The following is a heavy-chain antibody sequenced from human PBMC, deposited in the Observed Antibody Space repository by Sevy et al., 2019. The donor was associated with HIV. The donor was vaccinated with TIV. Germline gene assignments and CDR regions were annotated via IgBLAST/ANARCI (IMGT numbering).Heavy chain of an antibody. CDR3: ARAPRGVRGVRWFDP. D-gene: IGHD3-10*01. Sequence: SQTLSHTCAVYGGSFSGYYWSWIRQPPGKGLEWIGEINHSGSTNYNPSLKSRVTISVDTSKNQFSLKLSSVTAADTAVYYCARAPRGVRGVRWFDPWGQGTLVTVSS. J-gene: IGHJ5*02. V-gene: IGHV4-34*01. CDR2: INHSGST. CDR1: GGSFSGYY.